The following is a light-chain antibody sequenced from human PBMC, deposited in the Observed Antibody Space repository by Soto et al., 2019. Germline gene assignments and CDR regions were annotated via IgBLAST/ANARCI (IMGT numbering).Light chain of an antibody. CDR1: SSNIGSNF. Sequence: QSVLTQPPSASGTPGQRVTISCSGSSSNIGSNFVYWYQQLPGPAPKLLIYRNNQRPSGVPDRFSGSKSGTSASLAISGLRSEDEADYYCAAWDDRLSGRVFGGGTKLTVL. J-gene: IGLJ2*01. CDR2: RNN. V-gene: IGLV1-47*01. CDR3: AAWDDRLSGRV.